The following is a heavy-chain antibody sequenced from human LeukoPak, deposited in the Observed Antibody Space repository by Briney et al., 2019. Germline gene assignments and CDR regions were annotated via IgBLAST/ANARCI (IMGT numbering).Heavy chain of an antibody. Sequence: APVKVSCKASGYTFISYGISWVRQAPGQGLEWMGWISAYNGNTKSAQKFQGRVTMTRDTSTSTAYMELRSLRSDDTAMYYCARDRDIVGVPAAPADYWGQGTLVTVSS. D-gene: IGHD2-2*01. V-gene: IGHV1-18*01. CDR2: ISAYNGNT. CDR3: ARDRDIVGVPAAPADY. J-gene: IGHJ4*02. CDR1: GYTFISYG.